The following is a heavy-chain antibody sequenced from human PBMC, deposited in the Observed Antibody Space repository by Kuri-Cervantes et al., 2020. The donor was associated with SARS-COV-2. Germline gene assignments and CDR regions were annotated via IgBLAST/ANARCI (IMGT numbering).Heavy chain of an antibody. V-gene: IGHV3-15*01. D-gene: IGHD1-20*01. CDR3: TTSITGTPFDY. CDR2: IKSRTDGGTT. CDR1: GFTFSNAW. Sequence: GESLKISCAASGFTFSNAWMSWVRQAPGKGLEWVGSIKSRTDGGTTDYAAPVKGRFTISRDDSKNTLYLQMNSLKTEDTAVYYCTTSITGTPFDYWGQGTLVTVSS. J-gene: IGHJ4*02.